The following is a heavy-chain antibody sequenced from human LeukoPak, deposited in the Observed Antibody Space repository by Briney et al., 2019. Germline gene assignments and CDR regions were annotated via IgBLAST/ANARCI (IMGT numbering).Heavy chain of an antibody. CDR1: GFTFSNYA. J-gene: IGHJ4*02. CDR3: AKLDQWLVRY. Sequence: GGSLRLSCAASGFTFSNYAMSWVRQAPGKGLEWVSTISGGGDSTYYADSVEGRFTISRDNSKNTLFLQMNSRRAEDTAIYYCAKLDQWLVRYWGQGTLVTVSS. V-gene: IGHV3-23*01. D-gene: IGHD6-19*01. CDR2: ISGGGDST.